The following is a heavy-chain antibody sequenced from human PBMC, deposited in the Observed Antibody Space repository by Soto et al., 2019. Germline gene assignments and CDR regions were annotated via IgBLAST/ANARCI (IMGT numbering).Heavy chain of an antibody. CDR3: ASYVRGPAFYLDS. D-gene: IGHD3-10*02. Sequence: GGSLRLSCAASGFTFTAYAMSWVRQAPGKGLEWVSVISKNGDEEYYADSVTGRFTISRDSSNNLLYLRMSSLRVEDTAVYYCASYVRGPAFYLDSWGQGTLVTVSS. J-gene: IGHJ4*02. CDR2: ISKNGDEE. V-gene: IGHV3-23*01. CDR1: GFTFTAYA.